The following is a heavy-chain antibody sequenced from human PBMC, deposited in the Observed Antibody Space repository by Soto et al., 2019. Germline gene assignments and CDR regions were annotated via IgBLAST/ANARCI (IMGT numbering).Heavy chain of an antibody. V-gene: IGHV4-59*01. CDR1: GGSITDYY. D-gene: IGHD2-8*01. Sequence: SETLSLTCTVSGGSITDYYWSWIRQPPGKALEWIGYGYHSVSIHYNPSLKTRVTISVDTSENQFSLRLSSVTAADTAVYYCARAFAGFGVYWYFDLWGRGTLVTVSS. J-gene: IGHJ2*01. CDR2: GYHSVSI. CDR3: ARAFAGFGVYWYFDL.